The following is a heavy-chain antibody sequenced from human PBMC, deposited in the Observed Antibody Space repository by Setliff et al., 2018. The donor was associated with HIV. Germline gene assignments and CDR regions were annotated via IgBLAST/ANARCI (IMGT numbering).Heavy chain of an antibody. CDR3: ARVKIVDTATITGLFYYNYIDV. D-gene: IGHD5-18*01. CDR1: GDSVSSGAYY. J-gene: IGHJ6*03. Sequence: PSETLSLTCTVSGDSVSSGAYYWSWIRQLPGKGLEYIGYISYRGTTYYNPSLKNRVSISLDKSENQFSLRLSSVAAADTAVYYCARVKIVDTATITGLFYYNYIDVWGKGTTVTVSS. V-gene: IGHV4-31*03. CDR2: ISYRGTT.